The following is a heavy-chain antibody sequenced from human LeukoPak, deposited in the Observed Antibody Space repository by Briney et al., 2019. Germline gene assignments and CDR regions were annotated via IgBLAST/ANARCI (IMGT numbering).Heavy chain of an antibody. Sequence: TSETLSLTCIVSGGSVSSYYWSWIRQSPGKGLEWIGYIHNSGRTNYNPSLKSRVTGFVDTSKNQVSLRLSSVTAADTAVYYCARHGTISSESYFDYWGQGALVTVSS. CDR3: ARHGTISSESYFDY. J-gene: IGHJ4*02. V-gene: IGHV4-59*08. D-gene: IGHD1-14*01. CDR1: GGSVSSYY. CDR2: IHNSGRT.